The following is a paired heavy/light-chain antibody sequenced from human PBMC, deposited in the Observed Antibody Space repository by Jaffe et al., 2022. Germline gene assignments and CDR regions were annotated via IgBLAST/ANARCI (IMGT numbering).Heavy chain of an antibody. Sequence: EVQLLESGGGLVKPGASLRLSCTASGFTFSNAWMIWVRQAPGKGLEWVGHIKSKTEGGTTNYAAPVQGRFTISRDDSRDTGYLQMNSLKTEDTAVYYCITDYNDYGDYDSWGRGTLVTVSS. D-gene: IGHD4-17*01. V-gene: IGHV3-15*01. CDR1: GFTFSNAW. J-gene: IGHJ4*02. CDR2: IKSKTEGGTT. CDR3: ITDYNDYGDYDS.
Light chain of an antibody. J-gene: IGLJ2*01. CDR3: CSYAGSSTFVV. Sequence: QSALTQPASVSGSPGQSITISCAGTTSDVGSYNLVSWYQQHPDKAPKLMIFEVTKRPSGVSNRFSGSKSGNTASLTISGLQAEDEADYYCCSYAGSSTFVVFGGGTKLTVL. CDR1: TSDVGSYNL. V-gene: IGLV2-23*02. CDR2: EVT.